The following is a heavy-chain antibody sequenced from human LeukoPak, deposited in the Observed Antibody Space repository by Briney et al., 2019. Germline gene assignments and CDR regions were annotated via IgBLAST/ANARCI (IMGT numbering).Heavy chain of an antibody. V-gene: IGHV3-23*01. CDR2: ISGSGGST. CDR1: GFTFSSYG. D-gene: IGHD6-13*01. Sequence: GGSLRLSCAASGFTFSSYGMHWVRQAPGKGLEWVSAISGSGGSTYYADSVKGRFTISRDNSKNTLYLQMNSLRAEDTAVYYCAKDGTGSTTRPAFDYWGQGTLVTVSS. CDR3: AKDGTGSTTRPAFDY. J-gene: IGHJ4*02.